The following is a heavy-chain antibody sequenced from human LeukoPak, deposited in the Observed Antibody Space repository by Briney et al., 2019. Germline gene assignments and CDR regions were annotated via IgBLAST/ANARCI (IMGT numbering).Heavy chain of an antibody. CDR1: GGPLSGYY. V-gene: IGHV4-34*01. CDR3: ARWGAFEI. J-gene: IGHJ3*02. Sequence: TSETLSLTCAVYGGPLSGYYWSWIRQPPGEGLEWIGEIKHSGRTNYNPSLKSRVTISVDTSKNQISLKLTSVTAADTAVYYCARWGAFEIWGQGTMVTVSS. CDR2: IKHSGRT. D-gene: IGHD3-16*01.